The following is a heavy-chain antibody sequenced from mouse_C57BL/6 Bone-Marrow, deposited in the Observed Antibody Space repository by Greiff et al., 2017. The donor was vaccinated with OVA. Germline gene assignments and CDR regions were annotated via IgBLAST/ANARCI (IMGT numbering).Heavy chain of an antibody. CDR3: ARGLLGRDY. CDR1: GYTFTSYT. CDR2: INPSSGYT. Sequence: QVHVKQSGAELARPGASVKMSCKASGYTFTSYTMHWVKQRPGQGLEWIGYINPSSGYTKYNQKFKDKATLTADKSSSTAYMQLSSLTSEDSAVYYCARGLLGRDYWGQGTSVTVSS. J-gene: IGHJ4*01. D-gene: IGHD2-3*01. V-gene: IGHV1-4*01.